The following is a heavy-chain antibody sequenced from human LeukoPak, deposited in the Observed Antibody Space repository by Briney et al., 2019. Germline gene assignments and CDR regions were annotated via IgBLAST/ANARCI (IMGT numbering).Heavy chain of an antibody. CDR2: ITWNGGST. Sequence: PEGSLRLSCAASGFIFGDYGMSWVRQAPGKVLELVSGITWNGGSTGYAESVRGRFTVSRDNVKSSLYLQMNGLTADDTALYYCARDSRAGYSIDYWGQGTPVTVSS. V-gene: IGHV3-20*04. CDR1: GFIFGDYG. J-gene: IGHJ4*02. CDR3: ARDSRAGYSIDY. D-gene: IGHD5-24*01.